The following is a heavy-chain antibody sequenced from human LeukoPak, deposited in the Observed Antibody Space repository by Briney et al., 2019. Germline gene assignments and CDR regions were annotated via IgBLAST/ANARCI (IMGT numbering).Heavy chain of an antibody. Sequence: GSLRLSCAASGFTFSNYWMSWVRQAPGKGLEWVANIKQDGSEKYYVDSVKGRFTISRDNAKNSLNLQMNSLRAEDTAVYYCARIGYSSSSFDYWGQGTLVTVSS. CDR2: IKQDGSEK. CDR3: ARIGYSSSSFDY. V-gene: IGHV3-7*01. D-gene: IGHD6-13*01. CDR1: GFTFSNYW. J-gene: IGHJ4*02.